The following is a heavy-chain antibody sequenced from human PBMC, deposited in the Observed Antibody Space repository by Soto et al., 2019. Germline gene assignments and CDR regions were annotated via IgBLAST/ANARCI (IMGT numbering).Heavy chain of an antibody. CDR2: ISGNGDDT. D-gene: IGHD3-16*01. Sequence: EVQLLESGGGLEQPGGSLRLSCAASGFTFRSSAMSWVRQAPGKGLEWVSGISGNGDDTNYADAVKGRFTISRDNSKNTLYLRLDSLRAEDTAIYYCAAPQNRNAYGSFNDWGQGTLVTVAS. J-gene: IGHJ4*02. CDR1: GFTFRSSA. V-gene: IGHV3-23*01. CDR3: AAPQNRNAYGSFND.